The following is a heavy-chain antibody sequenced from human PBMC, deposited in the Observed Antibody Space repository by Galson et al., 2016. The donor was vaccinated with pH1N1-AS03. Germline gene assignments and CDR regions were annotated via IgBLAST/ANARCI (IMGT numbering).Heavy chain of an antibody. CDR2: ISSSGNYK. D-gene: IGHD3-22*01. Sequence: SLRLSCAASGFTFSSYSMNWVRQAPGKGLEWVSSISSSGNYKYYAGSVKGRFTVSRDNAMNSLYLQMNSLRAEDTALYYCARSSSPDYYDSSTYRPDAFEIWGQGTTGTASS. CDR1: GFTFSSYS. V-gene: IGHV3-21*01. J-gene: IGHJ3*02. CDR3: ARSSSPDYYDSSTYRPDAFEI.